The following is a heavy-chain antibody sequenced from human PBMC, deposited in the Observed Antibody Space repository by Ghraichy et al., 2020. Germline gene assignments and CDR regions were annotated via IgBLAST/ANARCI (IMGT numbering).Heavy chain of an antibody. CDR1: GDSVSSDRAA. D-gene: IGHD6-19*01. CDR2: TYYRSQWYS. V-gene: IGHV6-1*01. J-gene: IGHJ4*02. CDR3: ARYSSGWYLDF. Sequence: SQTLSLTCAISGDSVSSDRAAWNWLRQSPSRGLEWLGRTYYRSQWYSDYALSVNGRISINPDTSKNQFSLLLNSVTPEDTAVYFCARYSSGWYLDFWGQGTLVTVSS.